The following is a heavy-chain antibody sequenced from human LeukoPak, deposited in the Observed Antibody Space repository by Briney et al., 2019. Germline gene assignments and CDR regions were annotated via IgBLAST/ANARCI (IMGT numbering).Heavy chain of an antibody. V-gene: IGHV3-21*01. D-gene: IGHD3-22*01. CDR2: ISSSSSYI. CDR1: GFTFSSYS. J-gene: IGHJ4*02. CDR3: ARGTKYYYDSSGYFPDY. Sequence: GGSLRLSCAASGFTFSSYSMNWGRQAPGKGLEWVSSISSSSSYIYYADSVKGRFTISRDNAKNSLYLQMNSLRAEDTAVYYCARGTKYYYDSSGYFPDYWGQGTLVTVSS.